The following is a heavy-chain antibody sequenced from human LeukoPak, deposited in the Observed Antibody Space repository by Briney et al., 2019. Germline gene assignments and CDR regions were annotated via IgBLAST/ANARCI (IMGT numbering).Heavy chain of an antibody. CDR1: GYTFTSYG. CDR3: ARDLRREGSGWYWAFDI. D-gene: IGHD6-19*01. V-gene: IGHV1-18*01. CDR2: ISAYNGNT. J-gene: IGHJ3*02. Sequence: GASVKVSCKASGYTFTSYGISWVRQAPGQGLEWMGWISAYNGNTNYAQKLQGRVTMTTDTSTSTAYMELRSLRSDDTAVYYCARDLRREGSGWYWAFDIWGQGTMVTVSS.